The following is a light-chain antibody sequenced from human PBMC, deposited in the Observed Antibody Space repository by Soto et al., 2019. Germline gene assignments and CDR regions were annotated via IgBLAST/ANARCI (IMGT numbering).Light chain of an antibody. CDR2: DAS. CDR3: QQYDNLPLT. CDR1: QDISNY. V-gene: IGKV1-33*01. Sequence: DIQMTQSPSSLSASVGDRVTITCQASQDISNYLNWYQQKPGKAPKLLIYDASNMETGIPSRFNGSGSGTDFTFSISSLQPEDIATYYCQQYDNLPLTFGGGTKGDIK. J-gene: IGKJ4*01.